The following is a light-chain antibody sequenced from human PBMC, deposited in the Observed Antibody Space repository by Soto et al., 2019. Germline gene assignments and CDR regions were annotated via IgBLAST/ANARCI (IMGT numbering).Light chain of an antibody. J-gene: IGLJ1*01. CDR1: SSDVGGYNY. CDR2: EVN. Sequence: SVLTQPPSASGSPGQSVAISCTGTSSDVGGYNYVSLYQQHPGKAPKLMIYEVNKRPSGVTDRFSGSKSGNTASLTVSGLQAEDEADSYCSSYAGSSNVFGTGTKVTIL. CDR3: SSYAGSSNV. V-gene: IGLV2-8*01.